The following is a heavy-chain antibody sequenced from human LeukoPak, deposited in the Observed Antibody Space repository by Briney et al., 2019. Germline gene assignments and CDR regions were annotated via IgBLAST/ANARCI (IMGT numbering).Heavy chain of an antibody. CDR2: ISSHGNYK. V-gene: IGHV3-21*01. D-gene: IGHD1-26*01. J-gene: IGHJ3*02. Sequence: PGGSLRLSCVASRFIFSDYIINWVRQAPGKGLEWVSSISSHGNYKYYADSVKGRFSISRDNAKNSLYLQMNSLRAEDTAVYYCARHNGNHYDAFDIWGQGTTVTVSS. CDR1: RFIFSDYI. CDR3: ARHNGNHYDAFDI.